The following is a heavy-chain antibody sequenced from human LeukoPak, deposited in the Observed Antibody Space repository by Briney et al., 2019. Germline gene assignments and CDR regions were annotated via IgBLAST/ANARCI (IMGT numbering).Heavy chain of an antibody. CDR2: INPNSGGT. V-gene: IGHV1-2*02. Sequence: ASVKVSCKASGYTFTGYYMHWVRQAPGQGLEWMGWINPNSGGTNYAQKFQGRVTMTRDTSISTAYMELSRLRSDDTAVYYCARGENGYDILTGYYPELYYFDYWGQGTLVTVSS. CDR1: GYTFTGYY. D-gene: IGHD3-9*01. CDR3: ARGENGYDILTGYYPELYYFDY. J-gene: IGHJ4*02.